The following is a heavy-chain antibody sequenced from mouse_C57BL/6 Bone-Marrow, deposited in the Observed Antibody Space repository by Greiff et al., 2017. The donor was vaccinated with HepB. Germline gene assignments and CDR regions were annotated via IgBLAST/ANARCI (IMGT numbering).Heavy chain of an antibody. CDR2: IDPNSGGT. CDR1: GYTFTSYW. D-gene: IGHD2-4*01. V-gene: IGHV1-72*01. J-gene: IGHJ2*01. CDR3: ARWKDYDYDEGDVDY. Sequence: VQLQQPGAELVKPGASVKLSCKASGYTFTSYWMHWVKQRPGRGLEWIGRIDPNSGGTKYNEKFKSKATLTVDNPSSTAYMQLSSLTSEDSAVYYCARWKDYDYDEGDVDYWGQGTTLTVSS.